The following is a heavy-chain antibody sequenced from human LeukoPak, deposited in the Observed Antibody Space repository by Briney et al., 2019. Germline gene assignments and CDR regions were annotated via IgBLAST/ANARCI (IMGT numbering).Heavy chain of an antibody. Sequence: PGGSLRLSCAASGFTFSDYYMSWVRQAPGKGLEWVSAISGSGGSTYYADSVKGRFTISRYNSKNTLYLQMNSLRAEDTAVYYCAKDRRYFDSSSNNNWFDPWGQGTLVTVSS. V-gene: IGHV3-23*01. J-gene: IGHJ5*02. CDR3: AKDRRYFDSSSNNNWFDP. D-gene: IGHD3-9*01. CDR1: GFTFSDYY. CDR2: ISGSGGST.